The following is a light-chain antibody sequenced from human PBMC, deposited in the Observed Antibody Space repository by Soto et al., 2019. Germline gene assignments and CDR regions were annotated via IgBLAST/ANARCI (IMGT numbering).Light chain of an antibody. CDR2: WAS. V-gene: IGKV4-1*01. CDR1: QTGLYSSNNRNY. J-gene: IGKJ5*01. CDR3: MRSTQLPPP. Sequence: DIVLTQSPDTLTVPLGERATSNCKSRQTGLYSSNNRNYLAWYQQRPGQPPKLHSYWASTRGSGSPDRCGRSGAERDFTLEISRVETDDARIYYRMRSTQLPPPCGQATRLES.